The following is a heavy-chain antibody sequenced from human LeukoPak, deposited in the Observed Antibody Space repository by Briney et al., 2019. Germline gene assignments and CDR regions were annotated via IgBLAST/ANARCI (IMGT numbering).Heavy chain of an antibody. D-gene: IGHD3-22*01. Sequence: ASVKVSCKASGYTFTNYGISWVRQAPGQGLEWVGWISAYNGNTNYAQKFQGRVTMTTDTSTSTAYMELRSLRSDDTAVYYCARANSGYYIANDDYWGQGTLVTVSS. V-gene: IGHV1-18*04. CDR3: ARANSGYYIANDDY. CDR2: ISAYNGNT. J-gene: IGHJ4*02. CDR1: GYTFTNYG.